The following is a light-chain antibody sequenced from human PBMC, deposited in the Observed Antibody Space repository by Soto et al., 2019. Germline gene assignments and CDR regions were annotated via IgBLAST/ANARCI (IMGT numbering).Light chain of an antibody. V-gene: IGLV1-40*01. CDR1: SSNIGAGFD. CDR2: GNN. J-gene: IGLJ2*01. CDR3: QSYDSILWGVV. Sequence: QSVLTQPPSVSGAPGQRVTISCTGSSSNIGAGFDVHWYQQLPGTAPKLLIYGNNNRPSGVPDRFSGSKSGTSASLAITGLQADDEADYYCQSYDSILWGVVFGGGTKVTVL.